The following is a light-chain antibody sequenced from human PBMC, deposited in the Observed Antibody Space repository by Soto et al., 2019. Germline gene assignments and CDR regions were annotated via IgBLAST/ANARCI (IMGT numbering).Light chain of an antibody. CDR1: QSVSSN. V-gene: IGKV3-15*01. J-gene: IGKJ4*01. CDR3: QQFEDLT. Sequence: EIVMTQSPATLSVSPGERATLSCRASQSVSSNLAWYQQKPGQAPRLLIYGASTRATGIPAGFSGSGSGTEFTLTISSLQSEDFAVYYCQQFEDLTFGGGTKVEIK. CDR2: GAS.